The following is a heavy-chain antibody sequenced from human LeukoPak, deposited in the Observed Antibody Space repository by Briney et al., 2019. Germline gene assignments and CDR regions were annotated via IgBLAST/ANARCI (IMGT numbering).Heavy chain of an antibody. V-gene: IGHV3-23*01. D-gene: IGHD4-17*01. CDR3: ARPVVGDGAPDHAFDI. Sequence: PGGSLRLSCAASGFTFSDFYMSWIRQAPGKGLEWVSVISGNGAGTYYADSVKGRFTISRDNSKNTLYLQMNSLRAEDTAVYYCARPVVGDGAPDHAFDIWGQGTMVTVSS. CDR2: ISGNGAGT. J-gene: IGHJ3*02. CDR1: GFTFSDFY.